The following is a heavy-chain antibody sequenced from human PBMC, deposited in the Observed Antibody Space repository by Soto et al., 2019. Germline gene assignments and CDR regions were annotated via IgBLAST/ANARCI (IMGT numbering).Heavy chain of an antibody. D-gene: IGHD2-8*01. V-gene: IGHV1-2*04. CDR3: ARPGDCTNGVCSYYFDY. CDR2: INPNSGGT. J-gene: IGHJ4*02. Sequence: ASVKGSRKASGYTIPGYYRHWVRQAPGQGLEWMGWINPNSGGTNYAQKFQGWVTMTRDTSISTAYMELSRLRSDDTAVYYCARPGDCTNGVCSYYFDYWGQGTLVTVSS. CDR1: GYTIPGYY.